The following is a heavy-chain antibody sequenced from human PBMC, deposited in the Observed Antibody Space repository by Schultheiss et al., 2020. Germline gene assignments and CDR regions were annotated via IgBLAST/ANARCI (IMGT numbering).Heavy chain of an antibody. CDR2: ISWNSGSI. D-gene: IGHD2-2*01. CDR1: GFTFDDYA. V-gene: IGHV3-9*01. CDR3: ARDRLGYCSSTSCPYYFDY. J-gene: IGHJ4*02. Sequence: GGSLRLSCAASGFTFDDYAMHWVRQAPGKGLEWVSGISWNSGSIGYADSVKGRFTISRDNAKNSLYLQMNSLRAEDTAVYYCARDRLGYCSSTSCPYYFDYWGKGTLVTVS.